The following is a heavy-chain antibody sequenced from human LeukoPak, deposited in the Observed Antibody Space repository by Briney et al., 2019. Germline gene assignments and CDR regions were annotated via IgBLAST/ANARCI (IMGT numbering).Heavy chain of an antibody. CDR3: ARQISGYYYSGDY. D-gene: IGHD3-22*01. CDR2: INSDGSST. CDR1: GFTFSSYW. V-gene: IGHV3-74*01. J-gene: IGHJ4*02. Sequence: PGGSLRLSCAASGFTFSSYWMHWVRQAPGKGLVWVSRINSDGSSTSYADSVKGRFTISRENAKNTLYLQMNSLRAEDTAVYYCARQISGYYYSGDYWGQGTLVTVSS.